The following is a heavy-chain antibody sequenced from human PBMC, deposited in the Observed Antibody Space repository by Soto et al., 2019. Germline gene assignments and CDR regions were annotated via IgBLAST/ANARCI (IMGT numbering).Heavy chain of an antibody. CDR2: ISPYNGKT. D-gene: IGHD6-13*01. CDR1: GYTFISYG. CDR3: ARARFSTSSLGILGTGAHGVNIDF. J-gene: IGHJ4*02. V-gene: IGHV1-18*01. Sequence: QIHLVQSGAEVKKTGASVEVSCKASGYTFISYGISWVRQAPGQGLEWMGWISPYNGKTIHAQTFHGRITLTSDTSTSTVYMELRTLSSDDTAVYYCARARFSTSSLGILGTGAHGVNIDFWGQGTLVTVSS.